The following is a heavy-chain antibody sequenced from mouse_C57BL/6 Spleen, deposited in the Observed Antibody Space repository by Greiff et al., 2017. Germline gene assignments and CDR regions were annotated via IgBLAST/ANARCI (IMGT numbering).Heavy chain of an antibody. CDR2: IDPSDSET. CDR3: ARGGGGYFDV. Sequence: QVQLKQPGAELVRPGSSVKLSCKASGYTFTSYWMHWVKQRPIQGLEWIGNIDPSDSETHYNQKFKDKATLTVDKSSSTAYMQLSSLTSEDSAVYDCARGGGGYFDVWGTGTTVTVSS. V-gene: IGHV1-52*01. J-gene: IGHJ1*03. CDR1: GYTFTSYW.